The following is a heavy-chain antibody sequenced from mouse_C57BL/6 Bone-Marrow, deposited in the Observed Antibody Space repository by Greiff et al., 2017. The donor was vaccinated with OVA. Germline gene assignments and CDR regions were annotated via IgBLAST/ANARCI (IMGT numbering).Heavy chain of an antibody. V-gene: IGHV8-12*01. CDR1: GFSLSTSGMG. Sequence: QVTLKECGPGILQSSQTLSLTCSFSGFSLSTSGMGVSWIRQPSGKGLEWLAHIYWDDDKRYNTSLKSRLTISKDTSRNQVFLKITSVDTADTATYYCARRVYYAMDYWGQGTSVTVSS. CDR3: ARRVYYAMDY. CDR2: IYWDDDK. J-gene: IGHJ4*01.